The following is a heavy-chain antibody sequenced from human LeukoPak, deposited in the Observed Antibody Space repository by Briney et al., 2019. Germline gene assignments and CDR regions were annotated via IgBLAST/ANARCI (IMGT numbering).Heavy chain of an antibody. V-gene: IGHV3-33*01. CDR1: GFTFSSYG. D-gene: IGHD3-16*01. Sequence: PPGRSLRLSCAASGFTFSSYGMHWVCQAPGKGLEWVADIWFDGKNERFADSVKGRFTISRDNSKNTMYLQINSLRAEDTAVYYCARDRAWGAPKSLYYYYGMDVWGQGTTVTVSS. J-gene: IGHJ6*02. CDR3: ARDRAWGAPKSLYYYYGMDV. CDR2: IWFDGKNE.